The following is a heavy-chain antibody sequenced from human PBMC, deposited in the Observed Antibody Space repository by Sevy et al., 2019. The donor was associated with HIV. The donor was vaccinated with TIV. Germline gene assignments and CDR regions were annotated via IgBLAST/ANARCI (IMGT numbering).Heavy chain of an antibody. CDR2: ISSGGSHI. J-gene: IGHJ4*02. CDR1: IFTFSDYY. V-gene: IGHV3-11*01. CDR3: ARVRYNYGSYYFDY. D-gene: IGHD5-18*01. Sequence: GGSLRLSCAASIFTFSDYYMTWIRQAPGKGLECVSHISSGGSHIHYADSVKGRFTISRDNAKKSLYLQMNSLPAEDTAVYYCARVRYNYGSYYFDYWGQGTLVTVSS.